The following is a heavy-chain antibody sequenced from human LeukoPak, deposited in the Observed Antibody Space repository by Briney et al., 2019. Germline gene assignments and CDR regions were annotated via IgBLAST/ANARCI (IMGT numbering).Heavy chain of an antibody. CDR3: ASKWRDPVY. V-gene: IGHV3-21*01. Sequence: GGSLRLSCAASGFTFSSYNMNWVRQTPGQGLEWVSSITSGSSHIYYADSVKGRFTISRDNSKNTLYLQMNSLRVEDTAVYFCASKWRDPVYWGQGALVTVSS. CDR1: GFTFSSYN. D-gene: IGHD5-12*01. J-gene: IGHJ4*02. CDR2: ITSGSSHI.